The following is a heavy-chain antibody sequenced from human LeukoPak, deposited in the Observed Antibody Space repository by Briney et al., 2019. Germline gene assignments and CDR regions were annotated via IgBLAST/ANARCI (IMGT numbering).Heavy chain of an antibody. CDR1: GFSFSGSA. V-gene: IGHV3-73*01. J-gene: IGHJ4*02. D-gene: IGHD4-17*01. CDR2: IRSRANSYAT. CDR3: ASSPKGYGEAY. Sequence: GGSLRLSCAASGFSFSGSAMHWVRQASGKGLEWVGQIRSRANSYATVYAASVKGRFTISRDDSRNTAYLQMNSLKTEDTAVYYCASSPKGYGEAYWGQGTLVTVSS.